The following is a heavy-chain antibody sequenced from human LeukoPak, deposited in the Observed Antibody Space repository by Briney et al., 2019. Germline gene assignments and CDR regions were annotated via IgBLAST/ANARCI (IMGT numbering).Heavy chain of an antibody. CDR3: ATDEIPKHHNYYYGMDV. J-gene: IGHJ6*02. Sequence: ASVKVSCKVSGYTLTELSMHWVRQAPGKGLEWMGGFDPEDGETIYAQKFQGRVTMTEDTSTDTAYMELSSLRSEDTAVYYCATDEIPKHHNYYYGMDVWGQGTTVTVSS. CDR2: FDPEDGET. D-gene: IGHD2-2*02. CDR1: GYTLTELS. V-gene: IGHV1-24*01.